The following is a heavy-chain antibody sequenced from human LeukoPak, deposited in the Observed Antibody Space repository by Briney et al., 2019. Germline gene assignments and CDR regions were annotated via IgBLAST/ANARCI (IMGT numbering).Heavy chain of an antibody. Sequence: PGGSLRLSCAASGFTFSSYAMSWVRQAPGKGLEWVSAISGSSGSTYYADSVKGRLTISRDNSKNTLYLQMNSLRAEDTAVYYCAKDYDILTGSEYWGQGTLVTVSS. J-gene: IGHJ4*02. D-gene: IGHD3-9*01. CDR1: GFTFSSYA. CDR2: ISGSSGST. V-gene: IGHV3-23*01. CDR3: AKDYDILTGSEY.